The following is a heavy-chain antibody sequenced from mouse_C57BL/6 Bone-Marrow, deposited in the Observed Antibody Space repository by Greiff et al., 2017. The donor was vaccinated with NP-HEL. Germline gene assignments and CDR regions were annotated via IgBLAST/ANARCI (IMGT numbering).Heavy chain of an antibody. V-gene: IGHV1-64*01. Sequence: QVQLKQPGAELVKPGASVKLSCKASGYTFTSYWMHWVKQRPGQGLEWIGMIHPNSGSTNYNEKFKSKATLTVDKSSSTAYMQLSSLTSEDSAVYYCARRGIFYDYGSSYGWYFDVWGTGTTVTVSA. CDR1: GYTFTSYW. CDR2: IHPNSGST. J-gene: IGHJ1*03. CDR3: ARRGIFYDYGSSYGWYFDV. D-gene: IGHD1-1*01.